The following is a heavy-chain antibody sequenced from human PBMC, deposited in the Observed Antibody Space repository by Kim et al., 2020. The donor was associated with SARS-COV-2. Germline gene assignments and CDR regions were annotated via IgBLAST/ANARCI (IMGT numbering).Heavy chain of an antibody. V-gene: IGHV3-20*01. Sequence: GGSLRLSCAASGFTFDDYGMSWVRQAPGKGLEWVSGINWNGGSTGYADSVKGRFTISRDNAKNSLYLQMNSLRAEDTALYHCARWRRTGYYFDYWGQGTLVTVSS. J-gene: IGHJ4*02. CDR2: INWNGGST. CDR3: ARWRRTGYYFDY. CDR1: GFTFDDYG. D-gene: IGHD6-6*01.